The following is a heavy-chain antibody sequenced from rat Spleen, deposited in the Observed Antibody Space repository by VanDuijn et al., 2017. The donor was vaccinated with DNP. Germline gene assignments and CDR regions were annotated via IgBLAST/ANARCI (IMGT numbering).Heavy chain of an antibody. CDR2: ISYAGGTT. V-gene: IGHV5-29*01. CDR1: GFTFSDYA. D-gene: IGHD1-5*01. J-gene: IGHJ3*01. CDR3: ARHDSPYNWEFAY. Sequence: EVQLVESGGGLVQPGRSLKLSCSASGFTFSDYAMAWVRQAPPKGLEWFATISYAGGTTYYRDSMKGRFTISRDNAKSTLSLQMTSLRSEDTTTYYCARHDSPYNWEFAYWGKGTLVTVSS.